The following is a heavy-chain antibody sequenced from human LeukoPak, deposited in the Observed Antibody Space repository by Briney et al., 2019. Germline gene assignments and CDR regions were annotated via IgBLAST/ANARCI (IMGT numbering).Heavy chain of an antibody. J-gene: IGHJ4*02. CDR3: ARGRVAAAVDY. V-gene: IGHV1-69*13. D-gene: IGHD6-13*01. CDR1: GGTFSSYA. Sequence: SVKVSCKASGGTFSSYAISWVRQAPGQGLEWMGGIIPIFGTANYAQEFQGRVTITADESTCTAYMELSSLRSEDTAVYYCARGRVAAAVDYWGQGTLVTVSS. CDR2: IIPIFGTA.